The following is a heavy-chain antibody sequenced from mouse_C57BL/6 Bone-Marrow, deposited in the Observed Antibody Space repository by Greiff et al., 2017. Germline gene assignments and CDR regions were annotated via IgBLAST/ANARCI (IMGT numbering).Heavy chain of an antibody. CDR2: ISGGGGNT. J-gene: IGHJ1*03. V-gene: IGHV5-9*01. Sequence: EVMLVESGGGLVKPGGSLKLSCAASGFTFSSYTMSWVRQTPEKRLEWVATISGGGGNTYYPDSVQGRFTISRDNAKNTLYLQMSSLRSEDTALYYCARGSYDYDDGWYFDVWGTGTTVTVSS. CDR3: ARGSYDYDDGWYFDV. CDR1: GFTFSSYT. D-gene: IGHD2-4*01.